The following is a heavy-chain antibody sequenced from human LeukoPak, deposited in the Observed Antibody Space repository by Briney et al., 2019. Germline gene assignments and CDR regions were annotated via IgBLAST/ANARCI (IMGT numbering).Heavy chain of an antibody. D-gene: IGHD2-2*01. CDR1: GGSISSYY. J-gene: IGHJ6*02. Sequence: SETLSLTCTVSGGSISSYYWSWIRQPAGKGLEWIGRIYTSGSTNYNPSLKSRVTMSVDTSKNRFSLKLSSVTAADTAVYYCVGTAARNYYYGMDVWGQGTTVTVSS. CDR3: VGTAARNYYYGMDV. CDR2: IYTSGST. V-gene: IGHV4-4*07.